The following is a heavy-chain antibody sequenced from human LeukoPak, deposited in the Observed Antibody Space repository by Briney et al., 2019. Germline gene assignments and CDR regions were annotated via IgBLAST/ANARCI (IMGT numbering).Heavy chain of an antibody. D-gene: IGHD2-15*01. Sequence: ASVKVSCKASGYTFTSYYMHWVRQAPGQGLEWVGIINPSGGSTSYAQKFQGRVTMTRDTSSTTAYMELSSLRSDDTAMYYCAIKTPISCTGGSCTTPLDPWGQGTQVTVSS. CDR1: GYTFTSYY. CDR3: AIKTPISCTGGSCTTPLDP. CDR2: INPSGGST. J-gene: IGHJ5*02. V-gene: IGHV1-46*01.